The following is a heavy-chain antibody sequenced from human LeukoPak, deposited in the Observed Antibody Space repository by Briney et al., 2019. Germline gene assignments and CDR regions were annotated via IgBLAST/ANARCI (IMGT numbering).Heavy chain of an antibody. J-gene: IGHJ4*02. CDR1: GFTFSDYY. V-gene: IGHV3-23*01. D-gene: IGHD5-18*01. CDR2: ITSTSVST. Sequence: GALRLSCAASGFTFSDYYMSWIRQAPGKGLEWVSSITSTSVSTYYADSVKGRFTISRDNSKNTLYLQMNSLRAEDTAVYYCAKDGIQLWFLAYFDYWGQGTLVTVSS. CDR3: AKDGIQLWFLAYFDY.